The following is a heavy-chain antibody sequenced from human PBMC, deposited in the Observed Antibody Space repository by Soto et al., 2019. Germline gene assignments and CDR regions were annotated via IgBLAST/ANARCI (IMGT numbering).Heavy chain of an antibody. Sequence: SETLSLTCTVSGGSVSSGSYYWSWIRQPPGKGLEWIGYIYYSGSTNYNPSLKSRVTISVDTSKNQFSLKLSSVTAADTAVYYCARVYQLRVGWFDPWGQGTLVTVSS. CDR2: IYYSGST. V-gene: IGHV4-61*01. J-gene: IGHJ5*02. CDR3: ARVYQLRVGWFDP. D-gene: IGHD2-2*01. CDR1: GGSVSSGSYY.